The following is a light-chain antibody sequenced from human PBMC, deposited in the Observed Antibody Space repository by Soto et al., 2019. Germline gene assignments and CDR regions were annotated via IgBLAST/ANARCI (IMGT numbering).Light chain of an antibody. Sequence: DIQLTQSPSFLSASVGDRVTITCRASQGISSYLAWYQQKPGKAPKLLIYAASTLQSGVPSRFSGSGSGTEFTLTISSLQPEDFATYYCQQFNSYPTFGPGTKVDIK. J-gene: IGKJ3*01. CDR1: QGISSY. CDR2: AAS. CDR3: QQFNSYPT. V-gene: IGKV1-9*01.